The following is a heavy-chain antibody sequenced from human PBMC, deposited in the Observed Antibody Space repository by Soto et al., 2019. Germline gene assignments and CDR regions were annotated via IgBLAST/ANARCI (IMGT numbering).Heavy chain of an antibody. CDR1: GFTFSDYY. D-gene: IGHD3-9*01. CDR2: ISSSGSTI. J-gene: IGHJ2*01. Sequence: QVQLVESGGGLVKPGGSLRLSCAASGFTFSDYYMSWIRQAPGKGLEWVSYISSSGSTIYYADSVKGRFTISRDNAKNSLYLQMNSLRAEDTAVYYCARGRRYYDILTGQGGAGYFDLWGRGTLVTVSS. CDR3: ARGRRYYDILTGQGGAGYFDL. V-gene: IGHV3-11*01.